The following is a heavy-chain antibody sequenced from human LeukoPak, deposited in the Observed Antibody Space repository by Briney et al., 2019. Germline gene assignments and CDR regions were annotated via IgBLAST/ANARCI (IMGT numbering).Heavy chain of an antibody. D-gene: IGHD3-22*01. Sequence: GGSLRLSCAASGLTVSSNCMSWVRQAPGKGLEWVSFMYSGGNTYYADSVKGRFTISRDNSKNTFHLQMNSLRAEDTAVYYCARRAGDYSHPYDYWGQGTLVTVSS. J-gene: IGHJ4*02. CDR3: ARRAGDYSHPYDY. CDR1: GLTVSSNC. V-gene: IGHV3-53*01. CDR2: MYSGGNT.